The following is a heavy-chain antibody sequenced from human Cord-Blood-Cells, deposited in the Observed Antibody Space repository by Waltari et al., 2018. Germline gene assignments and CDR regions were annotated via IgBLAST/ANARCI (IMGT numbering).Heavy chain of an antibody. CDR3: ARVTAVADWFDP. CDR1: GFTFSSYS. Sequence: EVQLVESGGGLVQPGGSLRLSCAASGFTFSSYSMNWVRQAPGKGLEWVSYISSSSSTIYYADSVKGRFTISRDNAKNSLYLQINSLRDEDTAVYYCARVTAVADWFDPWGQGTLVTVSS. CDR2: ISSSSSTI. J-gene: IGHJ5*02. V-gene: IGHV3-48*02. D-gene: IGHD6-19*01.